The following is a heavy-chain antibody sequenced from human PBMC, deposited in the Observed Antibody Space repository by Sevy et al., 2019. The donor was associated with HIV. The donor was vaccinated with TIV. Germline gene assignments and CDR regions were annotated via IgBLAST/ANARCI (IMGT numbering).Heavy chain of an antibody. CDR1: GGSTSTYY. CDR3: ARGGGRTDWGMDV. CDR2: ISDSGFS. V-gene: IGHV4-59*01. Sequence: SETLSLTCTVSGGSTSTYYWNWIRQPPGKGLEWIGYISDSGFSNDNPSLRSRVTISIDTSKNQFALSLTSVSAADTAVYYCARGGGRTDWGMDVWGPGTTVTVSS. D-gene: IGHD1-1*01. J-gene: IGHJ6*02.